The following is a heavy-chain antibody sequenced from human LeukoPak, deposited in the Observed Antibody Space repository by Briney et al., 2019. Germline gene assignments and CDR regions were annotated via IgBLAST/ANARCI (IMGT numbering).Heavy chain of an antibody. V-gene: IGHV3-48*03. Sequence: PGVPLRLSCAASGFTFSNYEMNGVRQAPGKGLEWVSYFSGSGSTIYYAGSVKGRFTISRDNAKDSMYLQMNSLRAEDTAVYYCARVRSGYSHENYFDYWGQGTLVTVSS. CDR3: ARVRSGYSHENYFDY. J-gene: IGHJ4*02. D-gene: IGHD5-18*01. CDR1: GFTFSNYE. CDR2: FSGSGSTI.